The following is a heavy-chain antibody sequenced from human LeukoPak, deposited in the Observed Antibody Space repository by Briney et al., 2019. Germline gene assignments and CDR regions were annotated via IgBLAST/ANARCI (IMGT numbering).Heavy chain of an antibody. V-gene: IGHV4-39*07. D-gene: IGHD1-1*01. CDR2: IYYSGST. CDR3: ARERGTGYNQNDAFDI. J-gene: IGHJ3*02. CDR1: GASISGSGYY. Sequence: PSETLSLTCAVSGASISGSGYYWGWIRQPPGTGLEWIGSIYYSGSTYYNPSLKSRVTISVDTSKNQFSLKLSSVTAADTAVYYCARERGTGYNQNDAFDIWGQGTMVTVSS.